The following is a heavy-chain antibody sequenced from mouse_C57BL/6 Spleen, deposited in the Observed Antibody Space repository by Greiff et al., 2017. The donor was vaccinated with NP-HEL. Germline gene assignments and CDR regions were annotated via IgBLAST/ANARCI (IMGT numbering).Heavy chain of an antibody. J-gene: IGHJ2*01. D-gene: IGHD2-1*01. V-gene: IGHV3-6*01. CDR1: GYSITSGYY. CDR3: ARGYGNYIYFDY. CDR2: ISYDGSN. Sequence: VQLQQSGPGLVKPSQSLSLTCSVTGYSITSGYYWNWIRQFPGNKLEWMGYISYDGSNNYNPSLKNRISITRDTSKNQFFLKLNSVTTEDTATYYCARGYGNYIYFDYWGQGTTLTVSS.